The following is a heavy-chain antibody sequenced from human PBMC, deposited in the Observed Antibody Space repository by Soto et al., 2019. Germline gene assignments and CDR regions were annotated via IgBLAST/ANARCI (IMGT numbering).Heavy chain of an antibody. CDR1: GFILSDCA. V-gene: IGHV3-48*01. D-gene: IGHD7-27*01. CDR3: ARDLSWGSNWYYDMHV. CDR2: ISSSSSVI. Sequence: EVQLVESGGGLVQPGGSLRLSCATSGFILSDCAMNWVRQAPGKGLEWVSYISSSSSVIDYADSVKGRFTVSRDNARNSLYLQMNSLRAEDTAVYYCARDLSWGSNWYYDMHVWGKGTTVTVSS. J-gene: IGHJ6*03.